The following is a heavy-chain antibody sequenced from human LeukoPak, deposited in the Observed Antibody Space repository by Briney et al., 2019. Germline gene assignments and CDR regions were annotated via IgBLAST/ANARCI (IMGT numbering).Heavy chain of an antibody. D-gene: IGHD3-10*01. CDR3: IGSGNYYGVFDY. J-gene: IGHJ4*02. CDR1: GFTFSNAW. V-gene: IGHV3-15*01. Sequence: GGSLRLSCAASGFTFSNAWMTWVRQAPGKGLEWLGRIKSNSDGGTTDYAAPVKGRFTISRDDSNTTLYLQMNSLKTEDTAVYYCIGSGNYYGVFDYWGQGTLVTVSS. CDR2: IKSNSDGGTT.